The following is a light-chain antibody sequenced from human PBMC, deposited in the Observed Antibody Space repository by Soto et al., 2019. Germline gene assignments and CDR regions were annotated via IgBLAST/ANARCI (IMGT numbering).Light chain of an antibody. V-gene: IGKV1-27*01. Sequence: DIPMTQSPSSLSVSVGDRVTITCRASQDIRNYLAWYQQKPGKVPKLLIYAASTLQSGVPSRFSGSGSGTDFTLTINSLQPEDIATYYCQKYDRAPFTFGRGTKVDFK. CDR3: QKYDRAPFT. J-gene: IGKJ3*01. CDR1: QDIRNY. CDR2: AAS.